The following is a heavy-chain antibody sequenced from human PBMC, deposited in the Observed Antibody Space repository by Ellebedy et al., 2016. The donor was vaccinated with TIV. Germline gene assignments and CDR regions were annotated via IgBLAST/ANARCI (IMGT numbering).Heavy chain of an antibody. Sequence: GGSLRLSXVASGFTFTTYAMSWVRQAPGKGLEWVSAISGSGDSTYYVDSVKGRFTISRDNSKNTLFLQMNSLRAEGTAVYYCAKGPTTRYYYMGVWGKGTTVTVSS. D-gene: IGHD1-26*01. CDR2: ISGSGDST. CDR1: GFTFTTYA. CDR3: AKGPTTRYYYMGV. J-gene: IGHJ6*03. V-gene: IGHV3-23*01.